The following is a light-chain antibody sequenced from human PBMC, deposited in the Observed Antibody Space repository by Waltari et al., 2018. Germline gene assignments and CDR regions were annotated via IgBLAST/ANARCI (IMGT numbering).Light chain of an antibody. J-gene: IGKJ4*01. V-gene: IGKV1-39*01. CDR3: QQSYTTPRT. CDR2: AAS. Sequence: DIQMTQSPSSLSASVGDRVTITCRASPSISSYLSWFQQKPGTAPKLLIYAASSLQSGVPSRFSGSGSGTDFTLTISSLQPEDFATYYCQQSYTTPRTFGGGTKVEIK. CDR1: PSISSY.